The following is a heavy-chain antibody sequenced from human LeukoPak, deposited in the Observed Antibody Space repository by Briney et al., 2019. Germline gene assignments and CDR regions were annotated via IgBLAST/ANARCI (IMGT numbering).Heavy chain of an antibody. CDR2: ISGSGGST. J-gene: IGHJ4*02. Sequence: GGSLRLSCAASGLTFSSYALSWVRQAPGKGLEWVSAISGSGGSTYYADSVKGRFTISRDNSKNTLYLQMNSLRAEDTAVYYCAKVGGGQWLAIDYWGQGTLVTVSS. V-gene: IGHV3-23*01. D-gene: IGHD6-19*01. CDR3: AKVGGGQWLAIDY. CDR1: GLTFSSYA.